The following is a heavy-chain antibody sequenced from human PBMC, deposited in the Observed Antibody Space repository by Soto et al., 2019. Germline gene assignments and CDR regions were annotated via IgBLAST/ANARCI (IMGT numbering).Heavy chain of an antibody. CDR2: IYYSGST. D-gene: IGHD3-3*02. CDR3: ARFALGTIRTLDY. J-gene: IGHJ4*02. CDR1: GGSISIDY. V-gene: IGHV4-59*07. Sequence: SDPLSLTFTVSGGSISIDYWSRIREPSGKGLEWIGYIYYSGSTNYNPSLQSRVTISVGTSKSQFSLKLSSVTAADTAVYYWARFALGTIRTLDYWGQGSLVTVS.